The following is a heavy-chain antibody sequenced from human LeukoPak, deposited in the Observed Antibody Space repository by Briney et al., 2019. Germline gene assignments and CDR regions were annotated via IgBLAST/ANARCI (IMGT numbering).Heavy chain of an antibody. D-gene: IGHD3-10*01. V-gene: IGHV3-7*04. CDR3: ARAIGTLDV. CDR1: GFSFNSYW. J-gene: IGHJ3*01. CDR2: IRQDGSER. Sequence: GGSLRLSCAASGFSFNSYWMSWVRQAPGTGLEWVANIRQDGSERYYADSLKGRFTISRDNAKNSLYLQLNSLRAEDTAMYYCARAIGTLDVWGQGTMVTVSS.